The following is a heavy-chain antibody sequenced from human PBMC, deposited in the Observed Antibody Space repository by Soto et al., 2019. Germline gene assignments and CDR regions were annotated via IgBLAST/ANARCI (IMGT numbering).Heavy chain of an antibody. CDR2: INHSGST. CDR1: GGSFSGYY. V-gene: IGHV4-34*01. CDR3: ARLIAARSLLDY. Sequence: NPSETLSLTCAVYGGSFSGYYWSWIRQPPGKGLEWIGEINHSGSTNYNPSLKSRVTISVDTSKNQFSLKLSSVTAADTAVYYCARLIAARSLLDYWGQGTLVTVSS. J-gene: IGHJ4*02. D-gene: IGHD6-6*01.